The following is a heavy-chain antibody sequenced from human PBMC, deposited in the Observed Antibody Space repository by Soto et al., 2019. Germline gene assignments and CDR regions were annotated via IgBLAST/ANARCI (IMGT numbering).Heavy chain of an antibody. Sequence: QVQLVQSGAEVKKPGASVKVSCKASGYTFTSHDMNWVRQATGQGLEWMGWMNPNSGNRGYAQKFQGRVTMTWNTSISTAYMELSSLRFEDTAVYYCARDRPFDSWGQGNLVTVSS. D-gene: IGHD2-15*01. CDR3: ARDRPFDS. CDR1: GYTFTSHD. V-gene: IGHV1-8*01. J-gene: IGHJ4*02. CDR2: MNPNSGNR.